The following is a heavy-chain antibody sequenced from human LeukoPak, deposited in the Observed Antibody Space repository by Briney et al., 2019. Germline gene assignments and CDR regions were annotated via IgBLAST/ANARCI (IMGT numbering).Heavy chain of an antibody. Sequence: ASVKVSCKGSGYTFTDYYMHWVRQAPGQGLEWMGWIYPNRGGTNYAQKFQGRVTMTRDTSVNTAYMELSRLRSDDTAVYYCARAYDGSGNLDYWGQGTLVTVSS. CDR2: IYPNRGGT. CDR3: ARAYDGSGNLDY. J-gene: IGHJ4*02. D-gene: IGHD3-22*01. V-gene: IGHV1-2*02. CDR1: GYTFTDYY.